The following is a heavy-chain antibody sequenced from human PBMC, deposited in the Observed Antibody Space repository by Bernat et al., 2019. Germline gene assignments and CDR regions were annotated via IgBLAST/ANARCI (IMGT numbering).Heavy chain of an antibody. D-gene: IGHD6-6*01. Sequence: QVQLVQSGSELKKPGASVKVSCKASGYTFTGYYMHWVRQAPGQGLEWMGWINPNSGGTNYAQKFQGWVTMTRDTSISTAYMELSRLRSDDTAVYYCARDRPGEQLVFDYWGQGTLVTVSS. CDR1: GYTFTGYY. CDR3: ARDRPGEQLVFDY. V-gene: IGHV1-2*04. CDR2: INPNSGGT. J-gene: IGHJ4*02.